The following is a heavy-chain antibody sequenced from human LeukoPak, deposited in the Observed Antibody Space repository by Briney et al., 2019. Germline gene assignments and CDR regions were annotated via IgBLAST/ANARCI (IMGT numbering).Heavy chain of an antibody. J-gene: IGHJ3*02. CDR1: GDSVSSNSAV. CDR2: TYYRSKWYN. V-gene: IGHV6-1*01. CDR3: AKGGYGIQLWWAFDI. Sequence: SQTLSLTCAISGDSVSSNSAVWNWIRQSPSRGLEWLGRTYYRSKWYNDYAVSVKSRITIKPDTSKNQFSLQLNSATPEDTAIYYCAKGGYGIQLWWAFDIWGQGTMVTVSS. D-gene: IGHD5-18*01.